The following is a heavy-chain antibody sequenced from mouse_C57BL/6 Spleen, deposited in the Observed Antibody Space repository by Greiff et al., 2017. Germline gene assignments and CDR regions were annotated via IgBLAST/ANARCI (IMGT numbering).Heavy chain of an antibody. D-gene: IGHD1-1*01. Sequence: QVQLQQPGAELVMPGASVKLSCKASGYTFTSYWMHWVKQRPGQGLEWIGEIDPSDSYTNYNQKFKGKSTLTVDKSSSTAYMQLSSLTSEDSAVYYCARQVVATTHWYFDVWGTGTTVTVSS. V-gene: IGHV1-69*01. J-gene: IGHJ1*03. CDR2: IDPSDSYT. CDR3: ARQVVATTHWYFDV. CDR1: GYTFTSYW.